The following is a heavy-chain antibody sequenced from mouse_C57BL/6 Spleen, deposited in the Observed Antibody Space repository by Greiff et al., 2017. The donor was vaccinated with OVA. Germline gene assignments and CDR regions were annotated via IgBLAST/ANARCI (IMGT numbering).Heavy chain of an antibody. CDR1: GFTFSSYA. D-gene: IGHD3-3*01. V-gene: IGHV5-4*01. CDR3: ARDGKGRAYAMDY. J-gene: IGHJ4*01. CDR2: ISDGGSYT. Sequence: EVKLMESGGGLVKPGGSLKLSCAASGFTFSSYAMSWVRQTPVKRLEWVATISDGGSYTYYPDNVKGRFTLSRDNAKNNLYLQMRHLKSEDTTMYYCARDGKGRAYAMDYWGQGTSVTVSS.